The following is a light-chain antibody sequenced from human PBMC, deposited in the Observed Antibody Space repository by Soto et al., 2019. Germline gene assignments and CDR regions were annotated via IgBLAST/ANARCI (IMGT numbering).Light chain of an antibody. CDR1: QSIGKH. J-gene: IGKJ5*01. Sequence: DIQMTQSPSSLSASVGATVTITCRASQSIGKHLNWYQQKPGKAPKILIYSVSSLQSGVPSRFSGSGSGTDFTLTINSLQPEDVATYYCQQGYSSAITFGQGTRLEIK. CDR2: SVS. V-gene: IGKV1-39*01. CDR3: QQGYSSAIT.